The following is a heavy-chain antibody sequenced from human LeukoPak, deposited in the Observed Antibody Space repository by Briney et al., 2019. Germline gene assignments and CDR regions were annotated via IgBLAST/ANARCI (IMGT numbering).Heavy chain of an antibody. J-gene: IGHJ4*02. CDR2: ISSSSSYI. V-gene: IGHV3-21*01. D-gene: IGHD4-17*01. Sequence: GGSLRLSCAASGFTFSSYSMNCVRRPPGKGLEWVSSISSSSSYIYYADSVKGRFTISRDNAKNSLYLQMNSLRAEDTAVYYCARGGSMTTPRYYFDYWGQGTLVTVSS. CDR1: GFTFSSYS. CDR3: ARGGSMTTPRYYFDY.